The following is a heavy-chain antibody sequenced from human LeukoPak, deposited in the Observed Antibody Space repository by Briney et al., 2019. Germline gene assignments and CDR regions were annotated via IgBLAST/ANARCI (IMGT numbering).Heavy chain of an antibody. J-gene: IGHJ5*02. CDR2: INPSGGST. D-gene: IGHD2-15*01. V-gene: IGHV1-46*01. Sequence: ASVKVSCKASGYTFTSYYMHWVRQAPGQGLEWMGIINPSGGSTSYAQKFQGRVTMTRDTSTSTVYMELSSLRSEDTAVYYCARSEYCSGGSCLLQSAWFDPWGQGTLVTVSS. CDR3: ARSEYCSGGSCLLQSAWFDP. CDR1: GYTFTSYY.